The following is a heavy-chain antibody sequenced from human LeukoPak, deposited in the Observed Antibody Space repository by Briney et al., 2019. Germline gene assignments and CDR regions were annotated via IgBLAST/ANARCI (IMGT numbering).Heavy chain of an antibody. CDR1: GYTFTGYY. V-gene: IGHV1-2*02. Sequence: GASVKVSCKASGYTFTGYYMHWVRQAPGQGLEWMGWINPNSGGTNYAQKFQGRVTMTRDTSTSTVYMELSSLRSEDTAVYYCTGYDSSGYYNLGAFDIWGQGTMVTVSS. CDR2: INPNSGGT. CDR3: TGYDSSGYYNLGAFDI. D-gene: IGHD3-22*01. J-gene: IGHJ3*02.